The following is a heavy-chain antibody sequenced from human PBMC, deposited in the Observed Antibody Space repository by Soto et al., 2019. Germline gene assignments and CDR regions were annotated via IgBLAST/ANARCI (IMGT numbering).Heavy chain of an antibody. CDR2: IYYSGTT. D-gene: IGHD1-26*01. CDR1: SGSIGTYF. J-gene: IGHJ3*02. Sequence: SETLSLTCTVSSGSIGTYFWSWIRQPPGKGLEWIGYIYYSGTTNYNPSLKSRVTIFLDTSKNQFSLRLSSVTAADTAVYYCARGRGGAYDAFDIWGQGTLVTVSS. CDR3: ARGRGGAYDAFDI. V-gene: IGHV4-59*01.